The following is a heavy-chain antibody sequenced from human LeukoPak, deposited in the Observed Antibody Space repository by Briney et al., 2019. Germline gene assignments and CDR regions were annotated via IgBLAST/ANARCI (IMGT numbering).Heavy chain of an antibody. CDR3: AKSTGSGYLYNWFDP. CDR2: ISSNGGST. V-gene: IGHV3-64*04. J-gene: IGHJ5*02. Sequence: GGSLRLSCSASGFTLSSYPMHWVRQAPGKGLEYVSAISSNGGSTYYADSVKGRFTISRDNSKNTLYLQMNSLRAEDTAVYYCAKSTGSGYLYNWFDPWGQGTLVTVSS. CDR1: GFTLSSYP. D-gene: IGHD3-10*01.